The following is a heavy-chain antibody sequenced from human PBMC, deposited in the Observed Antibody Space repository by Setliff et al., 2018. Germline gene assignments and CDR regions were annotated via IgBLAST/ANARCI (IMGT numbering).Heavy chain of an antibody. J-gene: IGHJ4*02. V-gene: IGHV1-69*13. CDR1: GGTFSIYT. CDR2: IIPIFGTT. D-gene: IGHD1-26*01. CDR3: ARRDVYSGSYYHFDY. Sequence: GASVKVSCKASGGTFSIYTISWVRQAPGQGLEWMGGIIPIFGTTNYAQKFQGRVTITADESTSTAYMELSSLRSEDTAVYYCARRDVYSGSYYHFDYWGQGTLVTVSS.